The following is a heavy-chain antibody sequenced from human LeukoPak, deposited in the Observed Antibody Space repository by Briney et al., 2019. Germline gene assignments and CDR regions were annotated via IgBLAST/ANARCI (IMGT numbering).Heavy chain of an antibody. Sequence: PGGSLRLSCEASGFTFSSCAMSWVRQAQGKGPEWVSATSGSGGKTWYADSVKGRFTISRDNSKNTLYLQMNSLRAEDTAVYYCAKDPIVFNSGDYYLGAFNIWGQGRMVTVSS. J-gene: IGHJ3*02. D-gene: IGHD2-21*02. CDR1: GFTFSSCA. CDR3: AKDPIVFNSGDYYLGAFNI. CDR2: TSGSGGKT. V-gene: IGHV3-23*01.